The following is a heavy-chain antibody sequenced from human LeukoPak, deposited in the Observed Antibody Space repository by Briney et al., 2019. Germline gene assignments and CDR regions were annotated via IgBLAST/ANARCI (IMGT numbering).Heavy chain of an antibody. CDR3: AREGAIFGVVIIDYYYGMDV. CDR2: ISYDGSNK. J-gene: IGHJ6*02. V-gene: IGHV3-30-3*01. D-gene: IGHD3-3*01. CDR1: GFTFSSYA. Sequence: PGRSLRLSGAASGFTFSSYAMHWVRQAPGKGLEWVAVISYDGSNKYYADSVKGRFTISRDNSKSTLYLQMNSLRAEDTAVYYCAREGAIFGVVIIDYYYGMDVWGQGTTVTVSS.